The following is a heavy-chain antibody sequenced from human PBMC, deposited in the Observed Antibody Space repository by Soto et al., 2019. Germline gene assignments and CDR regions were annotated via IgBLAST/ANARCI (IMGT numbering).Heavy chain of an antibody. CDR3: ARPHYCNYDRRDYYYGMDV. CDR1: GGTFSSYA. CDR2: IIPRSGTA. Sequence: QVQLVQSGAEVKKLGSSVKVSCKASGGTFSSYAISWVRQAPGQGLECMGGIIPRSGTANYAQKIQSRVTITADESKSTAYMELSSLRSEDTAVYCCARPHYCNYDRRDYYYGMDVWVQGTTVTESS. V-gene: IGHV1-69*01. J-gene: IGHJ6*02. D-gene: IGHD4-4*01.